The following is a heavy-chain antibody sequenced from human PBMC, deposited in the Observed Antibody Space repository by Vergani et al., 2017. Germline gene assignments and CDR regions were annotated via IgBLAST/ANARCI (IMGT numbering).Heavy chain of an antibody. V-gene: IGHV5-10-1*01. CDR2: IDPSDSYT. J-gene: IGHJ5*02. Sequence: EVQLVLSGAEVKTPGESLKISCKGSGYSFTSYWIGWVRQMPGKGLEWMGRIDPSDSYTNYSPSFQGHVTISADKSISTAYLQWSSLKASNTAMYYCARRGSSWYWFDPWGQGTLVTVSS. CDR1: GYSFTSYW. CDR3: ARRGSSWYWFDP. D-gene: IGHD6-13*01.